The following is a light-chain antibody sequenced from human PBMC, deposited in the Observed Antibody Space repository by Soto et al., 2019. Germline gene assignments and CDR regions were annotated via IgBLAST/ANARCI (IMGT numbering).Light chain of an antibody. J-gene: IGLJ1*01. CDR2: EVN. CDR3: TSYAGSSNV. V-gene: IGLV2-8*01. Sequence: QSVLTQPPSGSGSPGHSVAISCTATSSDVGGYDYVSWYQQHSGKPPKLMIYEVNRRPSGVPDRFSGSKSGNTASLTVSRLQAEDEAHYCCTSYAGSSNVFGTGTKVTVL. CDR1: SSDVGGYDY.